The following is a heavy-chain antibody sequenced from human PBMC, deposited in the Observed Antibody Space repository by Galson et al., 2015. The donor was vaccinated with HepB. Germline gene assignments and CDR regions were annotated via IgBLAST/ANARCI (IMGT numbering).Heavy chain of an antibody. J-gene: IGHJ6*03. V-gene: IGHV3-33*01. D-gene: IGHD6-13*01. Sequence: SLRLSCAASGFTFSSYGMHWVRQAPGKGLEWVAVIWYDGSNKYYADSVKGRFTISRDNSKNTLYLQMNSLRAEDTAVYYCARVAEWYSSSWYAAHPYYYMDVWGKGTTVTVSS. CDR1: GFTFSSYG. CDR3: ARVAEWYSSSWYAAHPYYYMDV. CDR2: IWYDGSNK.